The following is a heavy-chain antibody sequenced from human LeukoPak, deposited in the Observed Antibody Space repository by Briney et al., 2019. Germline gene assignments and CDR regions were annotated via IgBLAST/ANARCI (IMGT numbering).Heavy chain of an antibody. Sequence: GGSLRLSCAASGFTFSSYAMHWVRQAPGKGLEWVAVISYDGSNKCYADSVKGRFTISRDNSKNTLYLQMNSLRAEDTAVYYCARGGYYDSSGYYSINFDYWGQGTLVTVSS. CDR2: ISYDGSNK. CDR1: GFTFSSYA. V-gene: IGHV3-30-3*01. J-gene: IGHJ4*02. CDR3: ARGGYYDSSGYYSINFDY. D-gene: IGHD3-22*01.